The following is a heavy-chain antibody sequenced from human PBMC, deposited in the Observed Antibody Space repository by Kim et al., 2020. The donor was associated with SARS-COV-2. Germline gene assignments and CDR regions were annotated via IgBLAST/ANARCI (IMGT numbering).Heavy chain of an antibody. J-gene: IGHJ4*01. D-gene: IGHD3-22*01. CDR3: ARVRRGDSSGYPVDDY. CDR1: GFTFSSYA. CDR2: ISYDGSNK. V-gene: IGHV3-30*04. Sequence: GRSLRLSCAASGFTFSSYAMHWVRQAPGKGLEWVAVISYDGSNKYYADSVKGRFTISRDNSKNTLYLQMNSLRAEDTAVYYCARVRRGDSSGYPVDDYWG.